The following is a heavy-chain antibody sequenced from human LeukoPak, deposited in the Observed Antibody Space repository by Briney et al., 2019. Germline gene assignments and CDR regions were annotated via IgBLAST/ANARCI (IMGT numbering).Heavy chain of an antibody. CDR1: GGSISSYY. CDR2: IYTSGST. Sequence: SETLSLTCTVSGGSISSYYWSWIRQPAGKGLEWIGRIYTSGSTNYNPSLKSRVTISVDKSKNQFSLKLSSVTAADTAVYYCARDRGKGDYWGYYYYMGVWGKGTTVTVSS. CDR3: ARDRGKGDYWGYYYYMGV. V-gene: IGHV4-4*07. D-gene: IGHD4-17*01. J-gene: IGHJ6*03.